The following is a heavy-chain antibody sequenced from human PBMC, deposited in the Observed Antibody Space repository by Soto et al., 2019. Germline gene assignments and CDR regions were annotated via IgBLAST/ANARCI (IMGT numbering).Heavy chain of an antibody. D-gene: IGHD6-19*01. CDR3: AKADGEQWLLPHLDK. CDR2: ISCCGGST. J-gene: IGHJ4*02. V-gene: IGHV3-23*01. Sequence: GGSLSLSCVASGFNCKKFAMSWVRQAPGEGLEWVSGISCCGGSTSYADSVKGRFSIARDDSTNTLSLQMNNLRVEDTAQYYCAKADGEQWLLPHLDKWGQGTLVTVSS. CDR1: GFNCKKFA.